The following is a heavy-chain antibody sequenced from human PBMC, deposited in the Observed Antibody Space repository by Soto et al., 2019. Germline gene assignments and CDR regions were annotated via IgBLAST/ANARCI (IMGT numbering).Heavy chain of an antibody. CDR2: MNPNSGNT. CDR3: AREHSSSWLDY. D-gene: IGHD6-13*01. J-gene: IGHJ4*02. V-gene: IGHV1-8*01. CDR1: GYTFNSYY. Sequence: ASVEVSCKASGYTFNSYYMYWVRQATGQGLEWMGWMNPNSGNTGYAQKFQGRVTMTRNTSISTAYMELSSLRSEDTAVYYCAREHSSSWLDYWGQGTLVTVSS.